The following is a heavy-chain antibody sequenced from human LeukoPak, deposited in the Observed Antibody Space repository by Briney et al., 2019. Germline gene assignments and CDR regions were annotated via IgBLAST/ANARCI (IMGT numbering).Heavy chain of an antibody. J-gene: IGHJ6*02. V-gene: IGHV3-23*01. CDR3: AKNISPRYFGMDV. CDR1: GFTFSSYA. CDR2: ISGSGGST. Sequence: GGSLRLSCAASGFTFSSYAMSWVRQAPGRGLEWVSAISGSGGSTYYADSVKGRFTISRDNSKNTLYLQMNSLRAEDTAVYYCAKNISPRYFGMDVWGQGTTVTVSS.